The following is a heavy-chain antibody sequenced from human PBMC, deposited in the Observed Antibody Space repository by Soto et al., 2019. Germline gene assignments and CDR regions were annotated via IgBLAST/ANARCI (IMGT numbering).Heavy chain of an antibody. V-gene: IGHV3-30*03. D-gene: IGHD3-10*01. Sequence: QVQLVESGGGVVQPGRSLRLSCAASGFTFSSYGMHWVRQAPGKGLEWVAVISYDGSNKYYADSVKGRFTISRDNSKNALHLKINSLRAEDTAVYYCAPWFGAFDYWDQGTLVTVSS. J-gene: IGHJ4*02. CDR2: ISYDGSNK. CDR1: GFTFSSYG. CDR3: APWFGAFDY.